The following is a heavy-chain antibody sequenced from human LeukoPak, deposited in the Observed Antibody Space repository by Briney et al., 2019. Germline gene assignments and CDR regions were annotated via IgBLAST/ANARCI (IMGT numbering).Heavy chain of an antibody. D-gene: IGHD2-2*01. V-gene: IGHV4-38-2*01. CDR2: IYHSGST. Sequence: PSETLSLTCAVSGYSISSGYYWGWIRQPPGKGLEWIGSIYHSGSTYYNPSLKSRVTISVDTSKNQFSPKLSSVTAADTAVYYCARYCSSTSCHDAFDIWGQGTMVTVSS. J-gene: IGHJ3*02. CDR1: GYSISSGYY. CDR3: ARYCSSTSCHDAFDI.